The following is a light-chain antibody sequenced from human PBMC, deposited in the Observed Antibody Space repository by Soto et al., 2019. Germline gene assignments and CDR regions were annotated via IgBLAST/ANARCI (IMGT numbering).Light chain of an antibody. CDR1: QSVSSY. V-gene: IGKV3-11*01. CDR2: DAS. CDR3: QQYGSSPGT. Sequence: IVLTQSPATLSLSPGERATLSCRASQSVSSYLAWYQQKPGQAPRLLIYDASNRATGIPARFSGSGSGTDFTLTISSLEPEDFAVYYCQQYGSSPGTFGQGTKVDIK. J-gene: IGKJ1*01.